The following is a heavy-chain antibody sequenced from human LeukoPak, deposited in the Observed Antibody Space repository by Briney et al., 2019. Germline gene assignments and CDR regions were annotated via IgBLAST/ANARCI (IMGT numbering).Heavy chain of an antibody. J-gene: IGHJ3*02. V-gene: IGHV3-30*03. CDR1: GFFFSNYG. D-gene: IGHD2-2*02. CDR2: ISYDTRNI. CDR3: ARDLGFVVVPAAIDAFDI. Sequence: GGSLRLSCTASGFFFSNYGMHWVRQAPGKGLEWVAAISYDTRNIYYADVVKGRFTISRDNAKNSLYLQMNSLRAEDTAVYYCARDLGFVVVPAAIDAFDIWGQGTMVTVSS.